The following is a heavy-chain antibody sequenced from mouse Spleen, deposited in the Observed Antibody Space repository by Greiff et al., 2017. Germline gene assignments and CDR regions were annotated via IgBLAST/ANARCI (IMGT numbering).Heavy chain of an antibody. CDR1: GFSLTSYG. J-gene: IGHJ2*01. Sequence: VQGVESGPGLVAPSQSLSITCTVSGFSLTSYGVHWVRQPPGKGLEWLGVIWAGGSTNYNSALMSRLSISKDNSKSQVFLKMNSLQTDDTAMYYCARERGELAYYFDYWGQGTTLTVSS. CDR2: IWAGGST. V-gene: IGHV2-9*02. D-gene: IGHD4-1*01. CDR3: ARERGELAYYFDY.